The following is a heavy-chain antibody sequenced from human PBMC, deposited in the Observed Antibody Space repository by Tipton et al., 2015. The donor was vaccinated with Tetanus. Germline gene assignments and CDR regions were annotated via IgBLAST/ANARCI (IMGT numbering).Heavy chain of an antibody. D-gene: IGHD3-22*01. V-gene: IGHV3-33*08. CDR3: ARDFSYYFDSKSGFDY. Sequence: SLRLSCVASGFTFRSYWMSWVRQAPGKGLEWVAIIWFDGSKTYYADSVKGRFIVSRDNTKSMLYLQMNTLRDEDTAVYYCARDFSYYFDSKSGFDYWGQGTLVTVSS. J-gene: IGHJ4*02. CDR2: IWFDGSKT. CDR1: GFTFRSYW.